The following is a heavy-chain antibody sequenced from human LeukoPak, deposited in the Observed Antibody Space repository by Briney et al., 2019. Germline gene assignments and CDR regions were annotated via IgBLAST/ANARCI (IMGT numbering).Heavy chain of an antibody. CDR3: ARGSGFLDYNRFDP. CDR2: IYYSGST. D-gene: IGHD3-3*01. V-gene: IGHV4-31*03. J-gene: IGHJ5*02. CDR1: GGSISSGGYY. Sequence: PSETLSLTCTVSGGSISSGGYYWSWIRQHPGKGLEWIGYIYYSGSTYYNPSLKSRVTISVDTSKNQFSLKLSSVTAADTAVYYCARGSGFLDYNRFDPWGQGTLVTVSS.